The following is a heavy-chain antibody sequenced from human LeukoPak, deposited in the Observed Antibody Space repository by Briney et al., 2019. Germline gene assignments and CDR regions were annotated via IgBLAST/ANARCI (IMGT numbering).Heavy chain of an antibody. Sequence: GGSLRLSCAASGFTFSTCEMNWVRQAPGRGLEWVSYISSSGTTVYYADSLKGRFTISRDNAKNSLYLQMNSLRAEDTAVYYCARELGAFDIWGQGTMVTVSS. V-gene: IGHV3-48*03. CDR2: ISSSGTTV. CDR3: ARELGAFDI. CDR1: GFTFSTCE. D-gene: IGHD7-27*01. J-gene: IGHJ3*02.